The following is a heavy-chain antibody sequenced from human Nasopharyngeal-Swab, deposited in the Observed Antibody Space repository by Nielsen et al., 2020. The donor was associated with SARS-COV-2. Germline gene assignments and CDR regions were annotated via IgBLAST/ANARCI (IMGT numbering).Heavy chain of an antibody. V-gene: IGHV4-39*02. CDR3: ARDSGSYSNYYGMDV. CDR1: GGSISSSSYY. J-gene: IGHJ6*02. CDR2: IYYSGST. D-gene: IGHD1-26*01. Sequence: GSLRLSCTVSGGSISSSSYYWGWIRQPPGKGLEWIGSIYYSGSTYYNPSLKSRVTISVDTSKNQFSLKLSSVTAADTAVYYCARDSGSYSNYYGMDVWGQGTTVTVSS.